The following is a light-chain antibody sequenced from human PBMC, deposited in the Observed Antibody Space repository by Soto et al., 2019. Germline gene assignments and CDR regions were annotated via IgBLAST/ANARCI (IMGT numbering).Light chain of an antibody. CDR3: QQRENWPIT. J-gene: IGKJ5*01. V-gene: IGKV3-11*01. CDR1: QSVNSF. Sequence: EIVLTQSPATLSLSPGERSTLSCRASQSVNSFLAWYQQKPGQAPRLLIYDTSSRATGIPARFSGSGSGTDFILTISSLEPEDFAVYYCQQRENWPITFGHGTRLEI. CDR2: DTS.